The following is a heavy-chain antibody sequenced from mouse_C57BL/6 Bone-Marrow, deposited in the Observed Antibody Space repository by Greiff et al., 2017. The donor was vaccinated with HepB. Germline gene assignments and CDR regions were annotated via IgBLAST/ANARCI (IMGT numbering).Heavy chain of an antibody. CDR1: GYTFTGYW. CDR3: ARLNGDGYYLDY. J-gene: IGHJ2*01. CDR2: ILPGSGST. D-gene: IGHD2-3*01. Sequence: QVQLKESGAELMKPGASVKLSCKATGYTFTGYWIEWVKQRPGHGLEWIGEILPGSGSTNNNEKFKGKATFTADTSSNTAYMQLSSLTTEDSAIYYRARLNGDGYYLDYWGQGTTLTVSS. V-gene: IGHV1-9*01.